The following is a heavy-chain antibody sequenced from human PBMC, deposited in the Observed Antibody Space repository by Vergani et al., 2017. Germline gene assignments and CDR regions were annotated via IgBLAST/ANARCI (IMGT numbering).Heavy chain of an antibody. CDR1: GGSIRSTFYY. Sequence: QLQLQESDPGLVKPSETLSLTCTVSGGSIRSTFYYWGWIRQPPGKGLEWIGTIYYSGSTYYNPSIKSRVTISVDTHKNQFSLKLNSVTAADTAVYYCARHKEQLVPGNYYYYYYMDVWGKGTTVTVSS. CDR3: ARHKEQLVPGNYYYYYYMDV. J-gene: IGHJ6*03. V-gene: IGHV4-39*01. D-gene: IGHD6-13*01. CDR2: IYYSGST.